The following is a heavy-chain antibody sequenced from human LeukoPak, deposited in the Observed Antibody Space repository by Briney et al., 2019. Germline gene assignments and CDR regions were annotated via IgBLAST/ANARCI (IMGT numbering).Heavy chain of an antibody. V-gene: IGHV4-39*07. D-gene: IGHD6-13*01. J-gene: IGHJ4*02. CDR3: ARGPRYSSSWGY. CDR1: GGSISSSSHY. CDR2: IYYSGST. Sequence: SETLSLTCTVSGGSISSSSHYWGWIRQPPGKGLEWIGSIYYSGSTYYNPSLKSRVTISVDTSKNQFSLKLSSVTAADTAVYYCARGPRYSSSWGYWGQGTLVTVSS.